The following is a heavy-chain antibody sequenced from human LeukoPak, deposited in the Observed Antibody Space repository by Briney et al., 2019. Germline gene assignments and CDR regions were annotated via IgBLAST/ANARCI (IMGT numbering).Heavy chain of an antibody. V-gene: IGHV1-18*04. CDR1: GYTFASSYG. Sequence: ASVKVSCEASGYTFASSYGISWMRQAPGQGLEWMGSISPYTGNTKYAERLQGRVIMTTDTSTRTAYMELRSVRSDDTAVYYCASDQYDHVWGSYRPYFDLWGQGTLVTVSS. J-gene: IGHJ4*02. CDR2: ISPYTGNT. CDR3: ASDQYDHVWGSYRPYFDL. D-gene: IGHD3-16*02.